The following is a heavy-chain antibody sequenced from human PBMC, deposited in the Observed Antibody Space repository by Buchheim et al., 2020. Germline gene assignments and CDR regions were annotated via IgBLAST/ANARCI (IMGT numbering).Heavy chain of an antibody. Sequence: QVQLVQSGAEVKKPGASVKVSCKASGYTFSNYYIHWVRQAPGQGLEWMGIVNPSGGGTSYPQKFQGRVTMTRDTSTSTVYMELSSLRSEDTAVYYCARGGGEIVVVPASITVPYLDVWGKGTT. CDR3: ARGGGEIVVVPASITVPYLDV. CDR2: VNPSGGGT. D-gene: IGHD2-2*02. CDR1: GYTFSNYY. J-gene: IGHJ6*03. V-gene: IGHV1-46*01.